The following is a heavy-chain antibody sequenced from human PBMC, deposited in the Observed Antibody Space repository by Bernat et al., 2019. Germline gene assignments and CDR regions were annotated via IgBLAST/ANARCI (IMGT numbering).Heavy chain of an antibody. Sequence: EVQLVETGGGLIQPGGSLRLSCAASGFTVSSNYMSWVRQAPGKGLEWVSVIYSGGSTYYADSVKVRFTISRDNSKNTLYLQMNSLRAEDTAVYYCARDPTDYDILTASMENSAYGMDVWGQGTTVTVSS. CDR3: ARDPTDYDILTASMENSAYGMDV. CDR2: IYSGGST. J-gene: IGHJ6*02. D-gene: IGHD3-9*01. V-gene: IGHV3-53*02. CDR1: GFTVSSNY.